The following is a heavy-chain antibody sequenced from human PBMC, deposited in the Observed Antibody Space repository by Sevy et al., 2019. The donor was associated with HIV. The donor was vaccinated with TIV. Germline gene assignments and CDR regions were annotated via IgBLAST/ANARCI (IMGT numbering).Heavy chain of an antibody. V-gene: IGHV3-30*18. Sequence: GGSLRLSCAASGFTFSSYGMHWVRQAPGKGLEWVAVISYDGSNKYYADSVKGRFTSSRDNSKNTLYLQMNSLRAEDTAVYYCANAGGSSWYDCGYWGQGTLVTVSS. CDR3: ANAGGSSWYDCGY. J-gene: IGHJ4*02. CDR2: ISYDGSNK. D-gene: IGHD6-13*01. CDR1: GFTFSSYG.